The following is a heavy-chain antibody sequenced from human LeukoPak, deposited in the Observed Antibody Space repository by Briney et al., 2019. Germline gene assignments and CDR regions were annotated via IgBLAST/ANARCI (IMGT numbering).Heavy chain of an antibody. D-gene: IGHD6-13*01. Sequence: GGSLRLSCAASGFTFSSYAMSWVRQAPGKGLVWVSRINSDGSSTSYADSVKGRFTISRDNAKNTLYLQMNSLRAEDTAVYYCASGGYGAFDIWGQGTMVTVSS. V-gene: IGHV3-74*01. CDR2: INSDGSST. CDR3: ASGGYGAFDI. CDR1: GFTFSSYA. J-gene: IGHJ3*02.